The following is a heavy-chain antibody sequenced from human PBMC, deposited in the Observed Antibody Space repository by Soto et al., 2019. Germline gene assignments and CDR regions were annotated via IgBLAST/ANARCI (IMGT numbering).Heavy chain of an antibody. D-gene: IGHD3-16*02. CDR2: IYWDDDK. V-gene: IGHV2-5*02. CDR1: GFSLTTRGVG. Sequence: SGPTLVNPTETLTLTCTFSGFSLTTRGVGVGWIRQPPGKALEWLAVIYWDDDKRYSPSLKTRLILTKDTSKNQVVLTMTNMDSVDTATYFCAHVVITFGGVVADDAFDVWGQGTMVIVS. J-gene: IGHJ3*01. CDR3: AHVVITFGGVVADDAFDV.